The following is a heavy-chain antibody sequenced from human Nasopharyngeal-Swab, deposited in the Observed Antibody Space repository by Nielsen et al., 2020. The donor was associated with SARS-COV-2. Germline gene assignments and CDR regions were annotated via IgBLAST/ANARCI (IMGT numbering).Heavy chain of an antibody. CDR1: DYTFTDYG. Sequence: ASVKVSCKALDYTFTDYGVNWVRQAPGQGLEWVGWISPFNGVIHYAQKFQDGVIMTTDTSTNTAYLEVTSLTSDDTAVYYCARDRTQLLVFYYYGLDVWGQGTTVTVSS. CDR2: ISPFNGVI. J-gene: IGHJ6*02. V-gene: IGHV1-18*01. D-gene: IGHD4-11*01. CDR3: ARDRTQLLVFYYYGLDV.